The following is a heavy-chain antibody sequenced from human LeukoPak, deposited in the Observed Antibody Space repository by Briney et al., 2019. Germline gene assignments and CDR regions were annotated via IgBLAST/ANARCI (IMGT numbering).Heavy chain of an antibody. CDR3: ARASWGSTAPGRNWFDP. J-gene: IGHJ5*02. D-gene: IGHD3-16*01. CDR1: GFIFEDYA. CDR2: ISWNSDYI. V-gene: IGHV3-9*01. Sequence: GRSLRLSCAVSGFIFEDYAMHWVRQGPGKGLEWISYISWNSDYIAYADSVKGRFTISRDNANNSLYLHMNRLRSEDTAFYFCARASWGSTAPGRNWFDPWGQGTLVTVSS.